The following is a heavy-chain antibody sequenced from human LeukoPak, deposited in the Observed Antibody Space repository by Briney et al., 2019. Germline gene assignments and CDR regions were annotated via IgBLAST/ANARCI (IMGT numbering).Heavy chain of an antibody. V-gene: IGHV3-11*04. D-gene: IGHD2-2*01. CDR3: ATDIVVVSAALNNWFDP. Sequence: GGSLRLSCAASGFTFSDYYMSWIRQAPGKGLEWISYISSGGGTIYYADSVKGRFTISRDNAKNSLYLQMNSLRAEDTAVYYCATDIVVVSAALNNWFDPWGQGTLVTVSS. CDR1: GFTFSDYY. J-gene: IGHJ5*02. CDR2: ISSGGGTI.